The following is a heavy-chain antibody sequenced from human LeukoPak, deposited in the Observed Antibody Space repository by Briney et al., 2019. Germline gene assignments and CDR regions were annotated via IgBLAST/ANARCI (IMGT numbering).Heavy chain of an antibody. CDR1: GGTFGSYG. Sequence: ASVKVSCKASGGTFGSYGISWVRQAPGQGLEWMGRIIPLLHVTNYAEKFQGRVTITADKSTSTAYLELSSLTSDDTAVYYCARPPTSCSGFCAFDLWGQGTMVTVSS. V-gene: IGHV1-69*04. J-gene: IGHJ3*01. CDR3: ARPPTSCSGFCAFDL. CDR2: IIPLLHVT. D-gene: IGHD1-26*01.